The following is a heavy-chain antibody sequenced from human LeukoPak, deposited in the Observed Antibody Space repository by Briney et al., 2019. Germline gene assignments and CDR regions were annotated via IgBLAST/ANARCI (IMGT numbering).Heavy chain of an antibody. J-gene: IGHJ4*02. CDR2: IYSSGGT. CDR1: GDSLTTCS. D-gene: IGHD3-16*02. CDR3: ARSGSYDKLRGTYLHHPFNY. V-gene: IGHV4-4*07. Sequence: SETLSLTCTVSGDSLTTCSWSWIRQPAGKGLEWIGRIYSSGGTSYNPSFESRVTMSVDTSKHQFSLTLRTVTAADTAVYYCARSGSYDKLRGTYLHHPFNYWGQGTLVTVSS.